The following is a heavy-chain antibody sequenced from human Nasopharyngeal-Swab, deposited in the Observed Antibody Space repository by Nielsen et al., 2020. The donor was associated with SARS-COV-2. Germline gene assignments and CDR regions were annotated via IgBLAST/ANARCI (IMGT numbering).Heavy chain of an antibody. CDR2: IYYSGST. CDR1: GGSISSYY. D-gene: IGHD1-26*01. V-gene: IGHV4-59*13. J-gene: IGHJ6*02. Sequence: SETLSLTCTVSGGSISSYYWSWIRQPPGKGLEWIGEIYYSGSTNYNPSLKSRVTISVDTSKNQFSLKLSSVTAADTAVYSCARSHSELSLYYCGMDVWGQGPTVTVSS. CDR3: ARSHSELSLYYCGMDV.